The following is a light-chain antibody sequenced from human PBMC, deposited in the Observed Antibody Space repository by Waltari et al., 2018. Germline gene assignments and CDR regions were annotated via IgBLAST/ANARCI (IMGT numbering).Light chain of an antibody. CDR3: QQSYMTPYT. V-gene: IGKV1-39*01. CDR2: AAS. J-gene: IGKJ2*01. CDR1: QSVTNH. Sequence: DVQMTQSPSTLSASVGDRVTITCRASQSVTNHLNWCQQKPGTPPKLLVYAASLLHSGVSSRFSGSGSGTDFTLTISGLRPEDFATYYCQQSYMTPYTFGQGTKV.